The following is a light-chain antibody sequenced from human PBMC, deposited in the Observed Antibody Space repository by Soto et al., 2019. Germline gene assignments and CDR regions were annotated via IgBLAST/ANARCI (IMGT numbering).Light chain of an antibody. CDR3: CSYAGSSSYV. V-gene: IGLV2-23*01. J-gene: IGLJ1*01. Sequence: QSALTQPASVSGFPGQSITISCTGTSSDVGSYNLVSWYQQHPGKAPKLMIHEGSKRPSGVSNRFSGAKSGNTASLTISGLQADDEADYYCCSYAGSSSYVFGTGTKLTVL. CDR2: EGS. CDR1: SSDVGSYNL.